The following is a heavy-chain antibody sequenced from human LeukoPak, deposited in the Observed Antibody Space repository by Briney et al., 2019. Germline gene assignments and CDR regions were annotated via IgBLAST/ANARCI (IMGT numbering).Heavy chain of an antibody. CDR3: ARSPPPSYVRGLIPLDY. J-gene: IGHJ4*02. CDR2: INPNSGGT. V-gene: IGHV1-2*02. Sequence: ASVKVSCKASGYTFTGYYMHWVRQAPGQGLEWMGWINPNSGGTNYAQKFQGRVTMTRDTSISTAYMELSRLRSDDTAVYYCARSPPPSYVRGLIPLDYWGQGTLVTVSS. CDR1: GYTFTGYY. D-gene: IGHD3-10*01.